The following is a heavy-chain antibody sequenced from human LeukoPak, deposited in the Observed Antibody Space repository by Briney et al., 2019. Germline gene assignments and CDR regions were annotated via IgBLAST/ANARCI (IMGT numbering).Heavy chain of an antibody. Sequence: SETLSLTCTVSGGSISSSSYYWGWIRQPRGKGLEWIGSIYYSGSTYYNPSLGSRVTISVDTSKNQFPLKLSSVTAADTVVYYCARDGDYSRGCRTYYYYMDPWRKGATVTLSS. D-gene: IGHD3-22*01. CDR1: GGSISSSSYY. V-gene: IGHV4-39*02. J-gene: IGHJ6*03. CDR3: ARDGDYSRGCRTYYYYMDP. CDR2: IYYSGST.